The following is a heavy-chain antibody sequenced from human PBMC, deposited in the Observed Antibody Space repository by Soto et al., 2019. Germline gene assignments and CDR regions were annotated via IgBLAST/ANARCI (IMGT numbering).Heavy chain of an antibody. V-gene: IGHV3-23*01. CDR3: AKDLEWWLVPPSWFVP. J-gene: IGHJ5*02. D-gene: IGHD3-3*01. Sequence: GSLRLSCAASGFTFSSYAMSWVRQAPGTGLEWVSAISGSGGSTYYADSAKGRFTISRDNSKNTLYLQMNSLRAEDKAVYYCAKDLEWWLVPPSWFVPWDTGPLVPVSS. CDR2: ISGSGGST. CDR1: GFTFSSYA.